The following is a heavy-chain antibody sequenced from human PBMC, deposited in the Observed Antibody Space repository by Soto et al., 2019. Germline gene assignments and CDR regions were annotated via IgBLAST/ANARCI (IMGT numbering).Heavy chain of an antibody. V-gene: IGHV1-69*12. CDR3: VGVGGGLAGNAKWFVP. CDR1: GGTFITFT. J-gene: IGHJ5*02. Sequence: QVQLVQSGAEVKKPGSSVKVSCKASGGTFITFTISWVRQAPGQGLEWMGGIIPIFGTPNYAQKFQGRDTITADESTSTAYMELSSLRSEDTAVYYCVGVGGGLAGNAKWFVPWGQGSLVTVSS. CDR2: IIPIFGTP. D-gene: IGHD6-19*01.